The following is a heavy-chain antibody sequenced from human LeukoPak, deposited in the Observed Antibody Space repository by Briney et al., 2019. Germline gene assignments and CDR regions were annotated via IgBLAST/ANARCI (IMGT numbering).Heavy chain of an antibody. V-gene: IGHV1-2*02. CDR1: GYTFTGYY. CDR2: INPNSGGT. Sequence: ASVKVYCKASGYTFTGYYMHWVRQAPGQGLEWMGWINPNSGGTNYAQKFQGRVTMTRDTSISTAYMELSRLRSDDTAVYYCARASSEENYDSSGYPINLFDPWGQGTLVTVSS. J-gene: IGHJ5*02. CDR3: ARASSEENYDSSGYPINLFDP. D-gene: IGHD3-22*01.